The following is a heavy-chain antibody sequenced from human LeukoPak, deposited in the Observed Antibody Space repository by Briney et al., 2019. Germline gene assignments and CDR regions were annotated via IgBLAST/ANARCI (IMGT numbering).Heavy chain of an antibody. CDR1: GFTFSSYG. CDR3: AKGGCSWYHHFQH. CDR2: ISYDGSNK. Sequence: PGRSLRLSCAASGFTFSSYGMHWVRQAPGKGLEWVAVISYDGSNKYYADSVKGRFTISRDNSKNTLFLQMNSLRAEDTAVYYCAKGGCSWYHHFQHWGQGTLVTVSS. V-gene: IGHV3-30*18. J-gene: IGHJ1*01. D-gene: IGHD6-13*01.